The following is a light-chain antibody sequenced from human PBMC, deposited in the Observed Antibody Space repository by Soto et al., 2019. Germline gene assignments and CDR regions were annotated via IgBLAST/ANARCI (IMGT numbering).Light chain of an antibody. J-gene: IGKJ2*01. V-gene: IGKV3-20*01. CDR3: QQYGASPMFT. CDR1: QSVGSSY. Sequence: EVVLTQSPGTLSLSPGERAILSCRASQSVGSSYLAWYQQKPGQAPRLLIYSGSYRATGIPDRFSGSGSEADFTLTISRLEPEDFAVYYCQQYGASPMFTFGPGTNLEIK. CDR2: SGS.